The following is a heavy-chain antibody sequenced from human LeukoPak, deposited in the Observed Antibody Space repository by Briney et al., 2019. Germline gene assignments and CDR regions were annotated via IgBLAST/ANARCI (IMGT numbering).Heavy chain of an antibody. CDR2: LYSGSST. D-gene: IGHD3-10*01. Sequence: PGGSLRLSCAASGFSASTNYMNWVRQPPGKGLEWVSILYSGSSTYYTDSVKGRFTISRDNSRNTLYLHMTNLRAEDTAVYYCARVGDHYHWYLDLWGRGSLLTVSS. J-gene: IGHJ2*01. CDR3: ARVGDHYHWYLDL. V-gene: IGHV3-53*01. CDR1: GFSASTNY.